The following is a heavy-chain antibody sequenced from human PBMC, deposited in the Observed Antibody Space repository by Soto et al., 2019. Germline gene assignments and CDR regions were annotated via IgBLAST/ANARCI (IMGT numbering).Heavy chain of an antibody. CDR3: SSGYSSGWYENYYYYYGMDV. CDR1: GFTFSSYA. D-gene: IGHD6-19*01. CDR2: ISGSGGST. V-gene: IGHV3-23*01. Sequence: GGSLRLSCAASGFTFSSYAMSWVRQAPGKGLEWVSAISGSGGSTYYADSVKGRFTISRDNSKNTLYLQMNSLRAEDTAVYYCSSGYSSGWYENYYYYYGMDVWGQGTTVTVSS. J-gene: IGHJ6*02.